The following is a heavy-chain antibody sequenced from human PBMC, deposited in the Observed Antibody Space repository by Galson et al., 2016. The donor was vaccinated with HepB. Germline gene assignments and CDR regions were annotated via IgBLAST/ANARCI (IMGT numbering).Heavy chain of an antibody. V-gene: IGHV3-21*03. CDR2: ISGRSSYI. Sequence: SLRLSCAASTFTFSGYSMNWVRQAPGKGLEWVSFISGRSSYIYYADSVEGRFTVSRDNAKNSLYLQMNSLRAEDTAVYYCARVSPVDYYYYMDVWGRGTTVTVS. J-gene: IGHJ6*03. CDR1: TFTFSGYS. CDR3: ARVSPVDYYYYMDV.